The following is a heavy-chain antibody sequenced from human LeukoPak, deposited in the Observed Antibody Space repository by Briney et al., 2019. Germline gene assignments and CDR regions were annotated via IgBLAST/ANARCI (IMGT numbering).Heavy chain of an antibody. V-gene: IGHV3-30*02. CDR3: ARYPGGDIVVVPAASWFDP. J-gene: IGHJ5*02. Sequence: PGGSLRLSCAASGFTFSSYGMHWVRQAPGKGLEWVAFIRNDGSNKYYADSVKGRFTISRDNSKNTLYLQMNSLRAEDTAVYYCARYPGGDIVVVPAASWFDPWGQGTLVTVSS. D-gene: IGHD2-2*01. CDR2: IRNDGSNK. CDR1: GFTFSSYG.